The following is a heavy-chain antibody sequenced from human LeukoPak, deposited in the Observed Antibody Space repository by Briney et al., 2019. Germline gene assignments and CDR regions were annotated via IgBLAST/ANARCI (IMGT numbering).Heavy chain of an antibody. CDR3: ATTVATIAGMDH. CDR1: GFTFSNAW. CDR2: IKSIASGATI. V-gene: IGHV3-15*01. J-gene: IGHJ4*02. Sequence: GGSLTLSCAAPGFTFSNAWVTWVRQAPGKGLEWVGRIKSIASGATIDNAAPVRGRFTVSRDDSKNMVYLHMNSLKTEDTAVYYCATTVATIAGMDHWGKGALVTVSS. D-gene: IGHD5-24*01.